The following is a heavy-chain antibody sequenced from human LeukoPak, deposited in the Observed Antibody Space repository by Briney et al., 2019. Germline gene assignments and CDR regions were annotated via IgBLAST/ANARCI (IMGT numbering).Heavy chain of an antibody. V-gene: IGHV4-34*01. D-gene: IGHD3-22*01. CDR2: INHTGGT. J-gene: IGHJ4*02. CDR3: ARGDRRKLYYYDSSAYYPHYFDY. CDR1: GGTFSSYY. Sequence: SETLSFTCSVSGGTFSSYYWSWIGQPPGKGLDWIGEINHTGGTNYKSSLKSRVTISVDTSKYQFSLKLNSVTAADTAVCYCARGDRRKLYYYDSSAYYPHYFDYWGQGTLVTVSS.